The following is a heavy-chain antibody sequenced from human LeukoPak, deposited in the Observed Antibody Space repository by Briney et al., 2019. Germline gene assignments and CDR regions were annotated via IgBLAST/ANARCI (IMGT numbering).Heavy chain of an antibody. CDR3: ARSTGSTMFIDY. Sequence: PSETLSLTCTVSGGSISHYYWSWIRQPPGKGLEWLGYIYYSGSTEYKPSLKSRVAMSVDTSKNQFSLRLSSVTAADTAVYYCARSTGSTMFIDYWGRGTLVTVSS. J-gene: IGHJ4*02. D-gene: IGHD3-10*02. V-gene: IGHV4-59*01. CDR2: IYYSGST. CDR1: GGSISHYY.